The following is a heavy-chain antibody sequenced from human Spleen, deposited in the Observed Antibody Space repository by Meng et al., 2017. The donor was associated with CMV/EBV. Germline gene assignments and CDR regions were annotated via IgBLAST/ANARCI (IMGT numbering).Heavy chain of an antibody. CDR3: AHRGRGSYFFDY. CDR2: IYWNDDK. D-gene: IGHD1-26*01. CDR1: GVSLSTSGVG. V-gene: IGHV2-5*01. Sequence: CTFSGVSLSTSGVGVGWIRQPPGKALEWLALIYWNDDKRYSPSLKSRLTITKDTSKNQVVLTMTNMDPVDTATHYCAHRGRGSYFFDYWGQGTLVTVSS. J-gene: IGHJ4*02.